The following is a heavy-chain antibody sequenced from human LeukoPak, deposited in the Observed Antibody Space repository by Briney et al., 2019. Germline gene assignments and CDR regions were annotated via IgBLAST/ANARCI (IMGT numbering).Heavy chain of an antibody. Sequence: GESLKISCKGSGYSFPSYWIGWVRQMPGKGLEWMGIIYPGDSDTRYSPSFQGQVTISADKSNSTAYLQWSSLKASDTAMYYCARRPSLYGSGSYWDYWGQGTLVTVSS. CDR2: IYPGDSDT. D-gene: IGHD3-10*01. V-gene: IGHV5-51*01. CDR3: ARRPSLYGSGSYWDY. CDR1: GYSFPSYW. J-gene: IGHJ4*02.